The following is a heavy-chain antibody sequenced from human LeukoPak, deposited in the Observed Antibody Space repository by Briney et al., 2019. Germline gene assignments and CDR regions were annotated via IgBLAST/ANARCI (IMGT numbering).Heavy chain of an antibody. CDR1: GGSFSGYY. V-gene: IGHV4-34*01. Sequence: SETLSLTCAVYGGSFSGYYWSWIRQPPGKGLEWIGEINHSGSTNYNPSLKFRVTISVDTSKNQFSLKLSSVTAADTAVYYCARRVATILRYYYYYYMDVWGKGTTVTVSS. D-gene: IGHD5-12*01. J-gene: IGHJ6*03. CDR3: ARRVATILRYYYYYYMDV. CDR2: INHSGST.